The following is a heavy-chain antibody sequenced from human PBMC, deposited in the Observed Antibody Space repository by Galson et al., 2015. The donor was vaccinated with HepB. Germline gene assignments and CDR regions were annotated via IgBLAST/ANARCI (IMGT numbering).Heavy chain of an antibody. V-gene: IGHV1-3*01. CDR2: INAGNGNT. J-gene: IGHJ4*02. CDR3: ATYYGSGSKEWTYFDY. Sequence: SVKVSCKASGYTFTSCAMHWARQAPGQRLEWMGWINAGNGNTKYSQKFQGRVTITRDTSASTAYMELSSLRSEDTAVYYCATYYGSGSKEWTYFDYWGQGTLVTVSS. D-gene: IGHD3-10*01. CDR1: GYTFTSCA.